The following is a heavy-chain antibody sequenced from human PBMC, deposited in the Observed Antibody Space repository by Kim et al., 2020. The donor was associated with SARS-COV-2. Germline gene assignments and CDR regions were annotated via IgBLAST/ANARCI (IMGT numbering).Heavy chain of an antibody. CDR1: GFTFNSYG. J-gene: IGHJ4*02. V-gene: IGHV3-33*01. CDR3: ARDRGNFGLGTSYFDY. Sequence: GGSLRLSCATSGFTFNSYGFHWVRQAPGKGLEWVALIWYYGSNKHYADSVKGRFTISRDSSKNTLYLQMNSLRAEDTAVYHCARDRGNFGLGTSYFDYWGQGTLVTVSS. D-gene: IGHD3-10*01. CDR2: IWYYGSNK.